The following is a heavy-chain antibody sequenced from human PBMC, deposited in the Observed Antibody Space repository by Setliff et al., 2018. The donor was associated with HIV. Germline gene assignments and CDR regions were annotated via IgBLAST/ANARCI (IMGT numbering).Heavy chain of an antibody. D-gene: IGHD3-9*01. CDR2: IYDSGRT. V-gene: IGHV4-59*01. J-gene: IGHJ4*02. CDR1: GGSISSND. CDR3: ARYEILRGALVHPY. Sequence: PSETLSLTCTVSGGSISSNDWSWIRQPPGKGLELIGYIYDSGRTNYNPSLKSRVTISVDTSKNQLSLKLRSVTAADTAVYYCARYEILRGALVHPYWGQGTLVTVSS.